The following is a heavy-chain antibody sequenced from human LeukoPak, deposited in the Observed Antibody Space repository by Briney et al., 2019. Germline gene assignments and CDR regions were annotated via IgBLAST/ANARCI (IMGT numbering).Heavy chain of an antibody. CDR1: GFTFSSYA. CDR2: ISYDGSNK. CDR3: ASSDYGDYAEYAFDI. J-gene: IGHJ3*02. D-gene: IGHD4-17*01. V-gene: IGHV3-30*04. Sequence: PGRSLRLSCAASGFTFSSYAMHWVRLAPGKGLEWEAVISYDGSNKYYADSVKGRFTISRDNSKNTLYLQMNSLRAEDTAVYYCASSDYGDYAEYAFDIWGQGTMVTVSS.